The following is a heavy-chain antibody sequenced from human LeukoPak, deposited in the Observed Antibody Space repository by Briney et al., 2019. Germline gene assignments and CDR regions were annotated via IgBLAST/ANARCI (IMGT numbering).Heavy chain of an antibody. J-gene: IGHJ4*02. CDR1: GFTFSYYW. D-gene: IGHD7-27*01. Sequence: PGGSLRLSCAASGFTFSYYWMSWVRQAPGKGLEWVANTKKDGSEKYYVDSVKGRFTISRDNAQNTQFLQMNSLRAEGTAVYYCARDAWGVDYWGQGTLVAVSS. CDR2: TKKDGSEK. CDR3: ARDAWGVDY. V-gene: IGHV3-7*01.